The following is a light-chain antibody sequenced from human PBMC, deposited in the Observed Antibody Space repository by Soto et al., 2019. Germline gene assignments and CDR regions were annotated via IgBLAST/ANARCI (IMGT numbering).Light chain of an antibody. CDR1: QSVSSSY. CDR2: GAS. V-gene: IGKV3-20*01. Sequence: EIVLTQSPGTLSLSPGERATLSCRASQSVSSSYLAWYQQKPGQAPRLLIYGASSRATGIPDRFSSSGSGTDFTLTISRLEPEDFAVYYCQQYGSSRWTFGQGTKVDIK. CDR3: QQYGSSRWT. J-gene: IGKJ1*01.